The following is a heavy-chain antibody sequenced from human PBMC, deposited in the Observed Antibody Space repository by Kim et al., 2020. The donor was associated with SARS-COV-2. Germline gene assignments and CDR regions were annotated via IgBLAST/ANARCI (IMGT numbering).Heavy chain of an antibody. CDR2: INPSGGST. V-gene: IGHV1-46*01. CDR1: GYTFTSYY. J-gene: IGHJ6*02. CDR3: ARGNQLLTYYYYYYGMDV. D-gene: IGHD2-2*01. Sequence: ASVKVSCKASGYTFTSYYMHWVRQAPGQGLEWMGIINPSGGSTSYAQKFQGRVTMTRDTSTSTVYMELSSLRSEDTAVYYCARGNQLLTYYYYYYGMDVWGQGTTGTASS.